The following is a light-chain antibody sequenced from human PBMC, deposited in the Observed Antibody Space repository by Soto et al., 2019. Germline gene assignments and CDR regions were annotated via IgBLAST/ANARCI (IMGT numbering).Light chain of an antibody. J-gene: IGKJ1*01. CDR3: QQYNYWLAWT. CDR2: GAS. CDR1: ESVSSN. V-gene: IGKV3-15*01. Sequence: EIVMTQSPATLSVSPGERATLSCRASESVSSNLAWYQHKPGQAPRLLIYGASTRATGTPDRFSGSGSGTEFTLTISSLQAEDFAVYYCQQYNYWLAWTFGQGTKVEIK.